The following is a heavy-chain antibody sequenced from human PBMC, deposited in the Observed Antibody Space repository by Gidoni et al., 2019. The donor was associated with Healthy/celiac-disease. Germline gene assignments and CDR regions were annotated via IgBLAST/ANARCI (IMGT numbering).Heavy chain of an antibody. Sequence: QVQLQQWGAGPLKPSETLSLTCAVYGGSFSGYYWSWIRQPPGKGLEWIGEINHSGSTNYNPSLKSRVTISVDTSKNQFSLKLSSVTAADTAVYYCARNGLSAMVPDYWGQGTLVTVSS. V-gene: IGHV4-34*01. J-gene: IGHJ4*02. CDR1: GGSFSGYY. D-gene: IGHD5-18*01. CDR3: ARNGLSAMVPDY. CDR2: INHSGST.